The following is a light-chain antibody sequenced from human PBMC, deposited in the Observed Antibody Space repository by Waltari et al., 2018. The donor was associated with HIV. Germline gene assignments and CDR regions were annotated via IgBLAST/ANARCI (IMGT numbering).Light chain of an antibody. CDR1: NMGTKS. J-gene: IGLJ2*01. CDR3: QLWDSSSDHVI. V-gene: IGLV3-21*04. CDR2: YDS. Sequence: SYVLTQPPSVSVAPGKTARITCGGTNMGTKSVHWYQQKPGQAPVLVIYYDSDRPSGIPERFSGSNSGNTATLIISRVEAGDEADYYCQLWDSSSDHVIFGGGTKLTVL.